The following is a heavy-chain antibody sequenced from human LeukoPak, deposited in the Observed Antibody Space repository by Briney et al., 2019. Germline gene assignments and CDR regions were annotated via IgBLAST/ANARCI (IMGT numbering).Heavy chain of an antibody. J-gene: IGHJ4*02. Sequence: GGSLRLSCAASGFTFSSYGMSWVRQAPGKGLEWVSAISGSGGSTYYADSVKGRFTISRDNSKNKVYLQMNGLRAEETGVYYCVKVKEVRRAPYDYWGQGTPVTVSS. CDR2: ISGSGGST. CDR1: GFTFSSYG. V-gene: IGHV3-23*01. CDR3: VKVKEVRRAPYDY.